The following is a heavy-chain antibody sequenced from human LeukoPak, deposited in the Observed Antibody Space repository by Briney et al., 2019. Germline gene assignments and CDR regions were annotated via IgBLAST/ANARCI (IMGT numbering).Heavy chain of an antibody. V-gene: IGHV1-8*01. D-gene: IGHD6-19*01. CDR1: GYTFTSYD. Sequence: GASVKVSCKASGYTFTSYDINWVRQASGQGLEWLGWMNPNSGITGYAQKFQGRVTMTRNTSISTAYMELSSLRSEDTAVYYCARGRRGYESPVAGTSLYYLDHWGQGTLVTVSS. CDR2: MNPNSGIT. J-gene: IGHJ4*02. CDR3: ARGRRGYESPVAGTSLYYLDH.